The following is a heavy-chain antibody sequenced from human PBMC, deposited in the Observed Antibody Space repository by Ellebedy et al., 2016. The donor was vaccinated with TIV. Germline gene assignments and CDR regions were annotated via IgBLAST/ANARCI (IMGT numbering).Heavy chain of an antibody. CDR3: AKGRLLEDS. D-gene: IGHD4/OR15-4a*01. J-gene: IGHJ5*02. CDR1: GFTFGRYR. V-gene: IGHV3-74*01. Sequence: HTGGSLRLSCVASGFTFGRYRMHWVRQAPGNKLVWVSRIKSDGSSTTYADSVKGRFTILRDNSKNTLYLQMNSLRAEDTAIYYCAKGRLLEDSWGQGTLVTVSS. CDR2: IKSDGSST.